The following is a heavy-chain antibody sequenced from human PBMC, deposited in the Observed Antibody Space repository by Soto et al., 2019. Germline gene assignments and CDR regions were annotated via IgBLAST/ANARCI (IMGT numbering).Heavy chain of an antibody. D-gene: IGHD2-2*01. CDR1: GGSISSGGYY. CDR2: IYYSGST. V-gene: IGHV4-31*02. Sequence: PSETLSLTCTVSGGSISSGGYYWSWIRQHPGKGMEWIGYIYYSGSTYYNPSLKSRVTISVDTSKNQFSLKLSSVTAADTAVYYCARACDFRAGGEDIVVVPAARDAFDIWGQGTMVTVSS. CDR3: ARACDFRAGGEDIVVVPAARDAFDI. J-gene: IGHJ3*02.